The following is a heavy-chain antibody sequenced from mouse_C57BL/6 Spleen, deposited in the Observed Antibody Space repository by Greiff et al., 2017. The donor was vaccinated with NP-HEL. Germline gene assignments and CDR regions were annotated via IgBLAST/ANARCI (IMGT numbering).Heavy chain of an antibody. Sequence: DVMLVESGGGLVKPGGSLKLSCAASGFTFSSYAMSWVRQTPEKRLEWVATISDGGSYTYYPDNVKGRFTISRDNAKNNLYLQMSHLKSEDTAMYYCARDRGYGSSYERGAMDYWGQGTSVTVSS. J-gene: IGHJ4*01. CDR1: GFTFSSYA. V-gene: IGHV5-4*01. CDR3: ARDRGYGSSYERGAMDY. D-gene: IGHD1-1*01. CDR2: ISDGGSYT.